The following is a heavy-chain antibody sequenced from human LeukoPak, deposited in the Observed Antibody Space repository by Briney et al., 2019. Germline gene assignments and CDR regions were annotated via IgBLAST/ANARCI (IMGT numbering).Heavy chain of an antibody. Sequence: SETLSLTCTVSGGSISSSSYYWGWLRQPPGKGLEWIGSIYYSGSTYYNPSLKSRVTISVDTSKNQFSLKLSSVTAADTAVYYCARIAAGDYYYYYYMDVWGKGTTVTVSS. J-gene: IGHJ6*03. V-gene: IGHV4-39*07. CDR1: GGSISSSSYY. D-gene: IGHD6-13*01. CDR2: IYYSGST. CDR3: ARIAAGDYYYYYYMDV.